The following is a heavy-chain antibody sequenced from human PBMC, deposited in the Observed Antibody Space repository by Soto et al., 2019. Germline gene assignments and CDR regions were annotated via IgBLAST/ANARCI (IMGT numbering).Heavy chain of an antibody. D-gene: IGHD5-12*01. CDR2: INHSGST. Sequence: SETMDLTCAVYGGSFNGYYGSWIRQPPGKGLEWIGEINHSGSTNYNPSLKSRVTISVDTSKNQFSLKLSSVTAADTAVYYCARVYRANYFDYWGQGTLVTVSS. CDR1: GGSFNGYY. CDR3: ARVYRANYFDY. V-gene: IGHV4-34*01. J-gene: IGHJ4*02.